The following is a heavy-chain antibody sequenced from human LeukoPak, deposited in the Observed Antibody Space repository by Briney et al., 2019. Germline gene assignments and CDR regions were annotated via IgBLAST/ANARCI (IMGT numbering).Heavy chain of an antibody. J-gene: IGHJ3*02. CDR3: ASDMYITMVRGGAFDI. Sequence: GGSLRLSCAASGFTFSSYSMNWVRQAPGEGLEWVSYISSLSGTIYYADSVKGRFTISRDNAKNSLYLQMDSLRAEDTAVYYCASDMYITMVRGGAFDIWGQGTMVTVSS. V-gene: IGHV3-48*01. CDR2: ISSLSGTI. CDR1: GFTFSSYS. D-gene: IGHD3-10*01.